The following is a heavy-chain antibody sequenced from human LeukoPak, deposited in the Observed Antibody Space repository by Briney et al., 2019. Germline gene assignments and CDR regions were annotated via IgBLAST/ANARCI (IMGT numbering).Heavy chain of an antibody. V-gene: IGHV4-30-4*08. Sequence: SETLSLTCTVSGGSISSGDYYWSWIRQPPGKGLEWIGYIHYCGSTYYNPSLKSRVTISVDTSKNQFSPKLSSVTAADTAVYYCARAGDYGVDYWGQGTLVTVSS. D-gene: IGHD4-17*01. CDR2: IHYCGST. CDR3: ARAGDYGVDY. J-gene: IGHJ4*02. CDR1: GGSISSGDYY.